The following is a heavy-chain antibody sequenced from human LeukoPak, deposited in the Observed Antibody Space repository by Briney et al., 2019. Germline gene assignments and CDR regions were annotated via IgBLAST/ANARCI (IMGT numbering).Heavy chain of an antibody. CDR2: ISYDGSNK. CDR3: AKMASDCSSTSCYTEDY. CDR1: GFTFSSYG. V-gene: IGHV3-30*18. D-gene: IGHD2-2*02. J-gene: IGHJ4*02. Sequence: GGSLRLSCAASGFTFSSYGMHWVRQAPGKGLEWVAVISYDGSNKYYADPVKGRFTISRDNSRNTLYLQMNSLRAEDTAVYYCAKMASDCSSTSCYTEDYWGQGTLVTVSS.